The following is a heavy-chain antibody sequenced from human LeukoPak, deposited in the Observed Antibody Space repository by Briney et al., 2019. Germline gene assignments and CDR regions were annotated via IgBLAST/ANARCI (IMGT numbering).Heavy chain of an antibody. CDR3: TRAHSGYDLNPNSYGCYFDY. CDR1: GFTFGDYA. J-gene: IGHJ4*02. V-gene: IGHV3-49*04. CDR2: IRSKAYGGTT. D-gene: IGHD5-12*01. Sequence: GGSLRLSCTASGFTFGDYAMSWVRQAPGKGLEWVGFIRSKAYGGTTEYAASVKGRFTISRDDSKSIAYLQMNSLKTEDTAVYYCTRAHSGYDLNPNSYGCYFDYWGQGTLVTVPS.